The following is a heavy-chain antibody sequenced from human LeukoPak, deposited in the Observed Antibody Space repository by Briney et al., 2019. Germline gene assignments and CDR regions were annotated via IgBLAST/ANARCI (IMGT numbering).Heavy chain of an antibody. CDR3: AKDTSIGKYCTNGVCSPFDY. D-gene: IGHD2-8*01. CDR1: GFTFSSYA. Sequence: AGSLRLSCAGSGFTFSSYAISWVRQAPGRGVEWVSVISDSGNYTSYAASVRDRFTISRDNSRNTLYLQMISLRPEDTAVYYCAKDTSIGKYCTNGVCSPFDYWGQGTLVTVSS. V-gene: IGHV3-23*01. CDR2: ISDSGNYT. J-gene: IGHJ4*02.